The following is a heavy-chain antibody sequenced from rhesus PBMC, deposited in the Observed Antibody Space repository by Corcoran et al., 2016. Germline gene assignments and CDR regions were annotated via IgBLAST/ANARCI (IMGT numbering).Heavy chain of an antibody. CDR1: GDSMSGDKW. CDR2: ISGNSDTT. CDR3: ARHSPGGGGRTVRFDV. V-gene: IGHV4-65*01. D-gene: IGHD1-14*01. Sequence: QVQLQESGPGLVKPSETRALTCAVSGDSMSGDKWWSWIRQPPGKGLAWIGYISGNSDTTYSNPSLKSRVTLSTDTSTHPFSLNLSSLTAADTAVYYCARHSPGGGGRTVRFDVWGPGVLVTVSS. J-gene: IGHJ5-1*01.